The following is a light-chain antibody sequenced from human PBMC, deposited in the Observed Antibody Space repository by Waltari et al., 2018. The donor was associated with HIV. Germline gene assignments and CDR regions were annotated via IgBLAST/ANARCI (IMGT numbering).Light chain of an antibody. CDR1: ALPKKY. J-gene: IGLJ3*02. CDR3: YSTDITSHQRV. CDR2: EDS. Sequence: SYQLTQPPSVSVSPGQTARITCSGEALPKKYAYWYQQRSGQAPVLVIYEDSKRPSGIPERFSGSSSGTMVTLTISGAQVEDEADYYCYSTDITSHQRVFGGGTKLTVL. V-gene: IGLV3-10*01.